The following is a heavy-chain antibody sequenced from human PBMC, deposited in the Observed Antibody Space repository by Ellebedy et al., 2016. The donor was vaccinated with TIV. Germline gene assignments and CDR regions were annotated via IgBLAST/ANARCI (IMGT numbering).Heavy chain of an antibody. J-gene: IGHJ6*03. CDR3: AKDVMVRGLIGSYMDV. V-gene: IGHV3-9*01. CDR2: ISWNSGIV. D-gene: IGHD3-10*01. Sequence: PGGSLRLSCAASGFTFEDYAMHWVRQAPGKGLEWVSGISWNSGIVGYADSVKGRVIISRDNTKNSLYLQMNSLRAEDTALYYCAKDVMVRGLIGSYMDVWGKGTTVTVSS. CDR1: GFTFEDYA.